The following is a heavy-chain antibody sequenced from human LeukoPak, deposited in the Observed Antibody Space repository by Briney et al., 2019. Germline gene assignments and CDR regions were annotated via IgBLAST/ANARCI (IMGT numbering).Heavy chain of an antibody. J-gene: IGHJ4*02. CDR3: ACNIATTEMEY. D-gene: IGHD4-17*01. V-gene: IGHV1-2*02. CDR2: INSNSGAT. CDR1: GYTFTSYD. Sequence: GASVKVSCKASGYTFTSYDINWVRQATGQGLEWMGWINSNSGATRYAQKFQGRVALTRDPSIDTAYMELSSLRSDDTAVYYCACNIATTEMEYWGQGTLVTVSS.